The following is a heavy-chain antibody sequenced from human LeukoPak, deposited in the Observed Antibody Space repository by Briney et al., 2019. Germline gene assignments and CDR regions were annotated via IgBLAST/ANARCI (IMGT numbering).Heavy chain of an antibody. CDR3: ARGLRIAARPAALGY. J-gene: IGHJ4*02. D-gene: IGHD6-6*01. V-gene: IGHV4-34*01. Sequence: SETLSLTCAVYGGSFSGYYWSWIRQPPGKGLEWIGEINHSGSTNYNPSLKGRVTISVDTSKNQFSLKLSSVTAADTAVYYCARGLRIAARPAALGYWGQGTLVTVSS. CDR2: INHSGST. CDR1: GGSFSGYY.